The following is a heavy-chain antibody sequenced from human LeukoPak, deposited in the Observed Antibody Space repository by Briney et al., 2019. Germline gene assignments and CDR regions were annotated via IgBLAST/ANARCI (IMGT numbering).Heavy chain of an antibody. J-gene: IGHJ3*02. CDR3: ARGVNNWNIDVFDI. Sequence: PSETLSLTSAVYGGSFSGYSWSWIRQPPGNGLEWIGEINHSGSTNYNPSLKSRVTISVDTSKNQFSLKLSSVTAAETAVYFCARGVNNWNIDVFDIWGQGTMVTVSS. D-gene: IGHD1/OR15-1a*01. CDR2: INHSGST. CDR1: GGSFSGYS. V-gene: IGHV4-34*01.